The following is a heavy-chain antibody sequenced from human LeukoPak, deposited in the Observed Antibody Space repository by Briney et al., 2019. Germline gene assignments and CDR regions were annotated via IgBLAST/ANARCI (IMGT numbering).Heavy chain of an antibody. CDR1: GFTFDDYA. CDR2: ISWNSGSI. J-gene: IGHJ6*02. Sequence: GGSLRLSCAASGFTFDDYAMHWVRQAPGKGLEWVSGISWNSGSIGYADSVKGRFTISRDNAKNSLYLQMNSLRAEDTALYYWAKDRYFGNGMDVWGQGTTVTVSS. D-gene: IGHD3-9*01. V-gene: IGHV3-9*01. CDR3: AKDRYFGNGMDV.